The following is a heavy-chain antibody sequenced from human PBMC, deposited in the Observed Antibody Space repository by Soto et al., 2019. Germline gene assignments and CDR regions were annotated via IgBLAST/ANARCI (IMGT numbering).Heavy chain of an antibody. Sequence: QVQLVESGGGVVQPGRSLRLSCADSGFTFSSYGMHWVRQAPGKGLEWLAVISYDGSNKYYADSVKGRFTISRDNSKNSLYLQMNSWGAEDTAVYYCAKDQDFWSGYPDDYWGQGTLVTVSS. CDR3: AKDQDFWSGYPDDY. CDR1: GFTFSSYG. CDR2: ISYDGSNK. V-gene: IGHV3-30*18. J-gene: IGHJ4*02. D-gene: IGHD3-3*01.